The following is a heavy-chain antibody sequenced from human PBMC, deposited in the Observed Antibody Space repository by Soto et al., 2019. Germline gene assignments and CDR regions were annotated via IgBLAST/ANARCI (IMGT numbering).Heavy chain of an antibody. V-gene: IGHV4-39*01. Sequence: PSETLSLTCTVSGGSISSGSYYWGWIRQPPGKGLEWIGSIYYSGSTYYNPSLKSRVTISVDTSKNQFSLKLSSVTAADTAVYYCAIPAAAGYYYYGMDVWGQGTTVTVS. CDR1: GGSISSGSYY. CDR3: AIPAAAGYYYYGMDV. CDR2: IYYSGST. D-gene: IGHD6-13*01. J-gene: IGHJ6*02.